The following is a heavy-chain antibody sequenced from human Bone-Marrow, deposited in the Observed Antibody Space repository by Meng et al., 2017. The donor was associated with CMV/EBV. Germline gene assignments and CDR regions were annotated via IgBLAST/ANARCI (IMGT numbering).Heavy chain of an antibody. J-gene: IGHJ6*01. V-gene: IGHV1-69*13. CDR1: GDTFSPYT. D-gene: IGHD2-2*01. CDR3: AREDIVVVPAAEPYYYYYGMDV. Sequence: SVKVSCKASGDTFSPYTFTWVRQAPGQGLEWLGDIIPIFGTTNYAQIFQGRVTTTADESSTTVYLQLSSLRSEDTAVYYCAREDIVVVPAAEPYYYYYGMDVWGQGTTVTVSS. CDR2: IIPIFGTT.